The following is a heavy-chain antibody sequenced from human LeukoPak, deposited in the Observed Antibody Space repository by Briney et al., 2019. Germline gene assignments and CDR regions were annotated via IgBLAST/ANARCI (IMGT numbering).Heavy chain of an antibody. Sequence: GASVKISCKASGYIFTNYGISWVRQAPGQRLEWMGIINPSGGSTNYAQNFQGRVTMTRDTSTSTVYMELSSLRSEDTAVYYCVRVRDGYNDAYDIWGQGTMVTVPS. V-gene: IGHV1-46*01. CDR3: VRVRDGYNDAYDI. CDR2: INPSGGST. CDR1: GYIFTNYG. D-gene: IGHD5-24*01. J-gene: IGHJ3*02.